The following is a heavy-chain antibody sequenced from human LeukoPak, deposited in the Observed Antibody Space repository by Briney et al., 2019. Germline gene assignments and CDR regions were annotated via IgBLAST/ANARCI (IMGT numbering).Heavy chain of an antibody. Sequence: VASVKVSCKASGYTFTGYYMHWVRQAPGQGIEWMGWINPNSGGTNYAQKFQGRVTMTRDTSISTAYMELSRLRSDDTAVYYCARVRRDGYNRPFDYWGQGTLVTVSS. J-gene: IGHJ4*02. D-gene: IGHD5-24*01. V-gene: IGHV1-2*02. CDR1: GYTFTGYY. CDR3: ARVRRDGYNRPFDY. CDR2: INPNSGGT.